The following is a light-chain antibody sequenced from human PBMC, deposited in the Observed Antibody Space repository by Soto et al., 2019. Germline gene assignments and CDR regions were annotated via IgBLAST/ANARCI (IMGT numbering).Light chain of an antibody. Sequence: EIVLTQSQVTLSVSPPHRAHLXWRASQSVNSNLAWYQQKPGQAPRLLIYGASTRATGIPASFIGNGSGTEFTLTASSLQPEDFAVYYCQQYNNWPFTSGPGTKVDIK. J-gene: IGKJ3*01. CDR2: GAS. V-gene: IGKV3-15*01. CDR1: QSVNSN. CDR3: QQYNNWPFT.